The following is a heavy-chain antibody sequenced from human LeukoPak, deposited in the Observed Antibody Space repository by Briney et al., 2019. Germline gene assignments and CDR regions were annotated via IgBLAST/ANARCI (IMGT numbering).Heavy chain of an antibody. CDR1: GYTFNSYY. J-gene: IGHJ4*02. V-gene: IGHV1-46*02. D-gene: IGHD4-17*01. Sequence: ATVNVSCKASGYTFNSYYIKWVRQAPGQGLEWMGIINPSGGSTSYAQKFQGRVTMTRDTSTSTVYMELSSLRSEDTAVYYCARSRDYGDYFDYWGQGTLVTVSS. CDR2: INPSGGST. CDR3: ARSRDYGDYFDY.